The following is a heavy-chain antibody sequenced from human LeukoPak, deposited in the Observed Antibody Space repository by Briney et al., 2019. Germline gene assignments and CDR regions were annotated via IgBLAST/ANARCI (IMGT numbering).Heavy chain of an antibody. V-gene: IGHV1-69*04. D-gene: IGHD3/OR15-3a*01. CDR2: IIPILGIA. CDR1: GGTFSSYA. CDR3: AAGGLDQTRAEYFQH. J-gene: IGHJ1*01. Sequence: SVKVSCKASGGTFSSYAISWGRQAPGQGLEWMGRIIPILGIANYAQKFQGRVTITADKSTSTAYMGLSSLRSEDTAVYYCAAGGLDQTRAEYFQHWGQGTLVTVSS.